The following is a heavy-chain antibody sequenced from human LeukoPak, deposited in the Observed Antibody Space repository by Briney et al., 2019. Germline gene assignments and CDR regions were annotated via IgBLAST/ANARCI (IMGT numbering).Heavy chain of an antibody. CDR3: ARGGKTHYGDYPFDP. CDR2: ISSSSSYI. D-gene: IGHD4-17*01. V-gene: IGHV3-21*01. CDR1: GFTFSSYS. Sequence: PGGSLRLSCAASGFTFSSYSMNWVRQAPGEGLEWVSSISSSSSYIYYADSVKGRFTISRDNAKNSLYLRMNSLRAEDTAVYYCARGGKTHYGDYPFDPWGQGTLVTVSS. J-gene: IGHJ5*02.